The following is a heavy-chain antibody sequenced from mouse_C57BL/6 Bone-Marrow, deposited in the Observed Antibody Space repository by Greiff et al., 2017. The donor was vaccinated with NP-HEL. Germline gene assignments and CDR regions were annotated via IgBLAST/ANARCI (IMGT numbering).Heavy chain of an antibody. CDR1: GYTFTSYT. J-gene: IGHJ2*01. Sequence: VQLVESGAELARPGASVKMSCKASGYTFTSYTMHWVKQRPGQGLEWIGYINPSSGYTKYNQKFKDKATLTADKSSSTAYMQLSSLTSEDSAVYYCARNLAYCSNLRDYWGQGTTLTVSS. V-gene: IGHV1-4*01. CDR3: ARNLAYCSNLRDY. D-gene: IGHD2-5*01. CDR2: INPSSGYT.